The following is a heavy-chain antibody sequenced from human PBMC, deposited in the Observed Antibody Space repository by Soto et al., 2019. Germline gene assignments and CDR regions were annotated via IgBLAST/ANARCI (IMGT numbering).Heavy chain of an antibody. J-gene: IGHJ6*03. CDR3: ARGLGFSYLLGYYYYLMSV. Sequence: GASVKVSCKASGYTFTSYDINWVRQATGQGLEWMGWMNPNSGNTGYAQKFQGRVTMTRNTSISTAYMELSSLRSEDTAVYYCARGLGFSYLLGYYYYLMSVCGKRTTVTV. CDR1: GYTFTSYD. CDR2: MNPNSGNT. D-gene: IGHD3-10*01. V-gene: IGHV1-8*01.